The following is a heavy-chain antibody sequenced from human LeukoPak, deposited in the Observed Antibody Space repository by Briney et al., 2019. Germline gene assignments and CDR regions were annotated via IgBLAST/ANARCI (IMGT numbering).Heavy chain of an antibody. CDR3: ARDGGTVAPHYY. Sequence: GGSLRLSCAASGFTFSSYAMSWVRQAPGKGLEWVSAISGSGGSTYYADSVKGRFSISRDNSKRTLYLQMNSLRAEDTAVYWYARDGGTVAPHYYWGQGILVTVSS. V-gene: IGHV3-23*01. CDR1: GFTFSSYA. CDR2: ISGSGGST. J-gene: IGHJ4*02. D-gene: IGHD4-23*01.